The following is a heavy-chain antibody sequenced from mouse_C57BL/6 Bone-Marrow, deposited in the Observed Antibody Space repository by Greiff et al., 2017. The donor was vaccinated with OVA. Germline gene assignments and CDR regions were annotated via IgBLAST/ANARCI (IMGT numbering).Heavy chain of an antibody. J-gene: IGHJ3*01. CDR3: ARHDGYYVWFAY. V-gene: IGHV1-69*01. CDR2: IDPSDSYT. D-gene: IGHD2-3*01. Sequence: VQLQQPGAELVMPGASVKLSCKASGYTFTSYWMHWVKQRPGQGLEWIGEIDPSDSYTNYNQKFKGKSTLTVDKSSSTAYMQLSSLTSEDSAVYYCARHDGYYVWFAYWGQGTLVTVSA. CDR1: GYTFTSYW.